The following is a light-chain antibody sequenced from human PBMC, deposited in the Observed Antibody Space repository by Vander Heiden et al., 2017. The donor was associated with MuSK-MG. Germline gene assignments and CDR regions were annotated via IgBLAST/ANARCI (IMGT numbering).Light chain of an antibody. J-gene: IGLJ2*01. V-gene: IGLV2-14*03. CDR3: NSYSSSSTPVV. CDR1: TSHVGVYNF. Sequence: QSALTQPVSVSGSPGQSITIPCTGTTSHVGVYNFVSWYQQRPGNAPKVIIYDVSNRPSGVSNRFSGSKSGNTAYLTISGLQAEDEADYYCNSYSSSSTPVVFGGGTKLTVL. CDR2: DVS.